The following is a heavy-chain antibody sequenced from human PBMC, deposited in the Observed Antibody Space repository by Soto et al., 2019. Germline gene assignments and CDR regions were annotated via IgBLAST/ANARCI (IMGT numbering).Heavy chain of an antibody. Sequence: EVQLVESGGGLVKPGGSLRLSCAASGFTFSSYSMNWVCQAPGKGLEWVSSISSSSSYIYYADSVKGRFTISRDNAKNSLYLQMNSLRAEDTAVYYCARDMGYSRDAFDIWGQGTMVTVSS. CDR2: ISSSSSYI. J-gene: IGHJ3*02. CDR1: GFTFSSYS. V-gene: IGHV3-21*01. CDR3: ARDMGYSRDAFDI. D-gene: IGHD2-15*01.